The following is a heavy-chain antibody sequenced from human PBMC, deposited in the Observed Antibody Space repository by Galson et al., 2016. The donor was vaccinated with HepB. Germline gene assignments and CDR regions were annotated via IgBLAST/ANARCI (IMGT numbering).Heavy chain of an antibody. CDR3: ARDLSFGGGSTWYDVMDV. V-gene: IGHV3-21*04. J-gene: IGHJ6*02. Sequence: SLRLSCAASGFTFSSYSMNWLRQAPGKGLEWVSSIISSGTYFYYADSVQGRFTISRDNAKNSLFLQINSLRAEDAAVYYCARDLSFGGGSTWYDVMDVWGQGTTVTVSS. D-gene: IGHD3-10*01. CDR1: GFTFSSYS. CDR2: IISSGTYF.